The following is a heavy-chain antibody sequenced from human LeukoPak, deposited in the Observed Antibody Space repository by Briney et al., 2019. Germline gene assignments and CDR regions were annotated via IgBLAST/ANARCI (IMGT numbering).Heavy chain of an antibody. J-gene: IGHJ5*02. D-gene: IGHD2-15*01. Sequence: SETLSLTCAVHGGSFSGYYWSWIRQPPGKGLEWIGEINHSGSTNYNPSLRSRVNISVDTSKNQFSLKLSSVTAADTAVYYCARLRYCSGGSCQRSRGWFDPWGQGTLVTVSS. CDR3: ARLRYCSGGSCQRSRGWFDP. V-gene: IGHV4-34*01. CDR1: GGSFSGYY. CDR2: INHSGST.